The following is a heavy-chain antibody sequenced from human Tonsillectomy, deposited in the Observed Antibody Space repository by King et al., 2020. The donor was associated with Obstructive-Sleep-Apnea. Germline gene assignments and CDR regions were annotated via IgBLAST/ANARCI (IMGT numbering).Heavy chain of an antibody. Sequence: VQLVESGGGVVQPGRSLRLSCAASGFTFSSYAMHWVRQAPGKVLERVAVIAYDGSNKYYADSGKGRFTISRDNSQNPLYLQMNSLRAEDTAVYYCASLVGDYAFDIWGQGTMVTVSS. J-gene: IGHJ3*02. V-gene: IGHV3-30-3*01. CDR1: GFTFSSYA. CDR2: IAYDGSNK. D-gene: IGHD4-17*01. CDR3: ASLVGDYAFDI.